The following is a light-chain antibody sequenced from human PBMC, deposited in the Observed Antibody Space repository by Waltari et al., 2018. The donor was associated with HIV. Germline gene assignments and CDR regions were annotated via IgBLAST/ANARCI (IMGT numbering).Light chain of an antibody. CDR1: KLGDKY. Sequence: SYELTQPPSVSVSPGQTASITCSGDKLGDKYGCWYQQKPGQSPVLVIYQDTKRPSGIPERFSGSNFGNKATLTSSGTQAMDEADYYWQAWDSSTAWGVFGGGTKLTVL. CDR3: QAWDSSTAWGV. V-gene: IGLV3-1*01. J-gene: IGLJ2*01. CDR2: QDT.